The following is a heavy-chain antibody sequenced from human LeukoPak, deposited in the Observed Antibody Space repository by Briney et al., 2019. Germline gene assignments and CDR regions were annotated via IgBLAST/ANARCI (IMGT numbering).Heavy chain of an antibody. CDR2: INHSGST. CDR1: GGSFSGYY. CDR3: ASSSAGYCSSTSCYWSHDAFDI. V-gene: IGHV4-34*01. D-gene: IGHD2-2*01. J-gene: IGHJ3*02. Sequence: SETLSLTCAVYGGSFSGYYWSWIRQPPGKGLEWIGEINHSGSTNYNPALKSRVTISVCTSKNQFSLKLSSVTAADTAVYYCASSSAGYCSSTSCYWSHDAFDIWGQGTMVTVSS.